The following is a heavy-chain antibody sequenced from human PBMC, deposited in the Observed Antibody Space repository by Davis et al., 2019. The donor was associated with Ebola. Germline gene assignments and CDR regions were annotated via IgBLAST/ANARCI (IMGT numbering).Heavy chain of an antibody. CDR2: ISAGNGKT. CDR3: AGNSVTTRLDYYGMDV. D-gene: IGHD4-17*01. V-gene: IGHV1-3*01. Sequence: AASVKVSCKASGYTFTRFAIHWVRQAPGQRLEWMGWISAGNGKTIYSQNFQGRVTITRDTSASTVYMELSSLRSEDTAVYYCAGNSVTTRLDYYGMDVWGQGTTVTVSS. CDR1: GYTFTRFA. J-gene: IGHJ6*02.